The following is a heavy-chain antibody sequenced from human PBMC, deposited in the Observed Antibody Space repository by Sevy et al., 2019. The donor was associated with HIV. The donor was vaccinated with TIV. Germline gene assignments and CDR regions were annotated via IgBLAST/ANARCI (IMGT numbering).Heavy chain of an antibody. CDR1: GASLSSCPSY. CDR2: IHAGGTT. Sequence: SGTLSLTCTVSGASLSSCPSYWTWIRPPAGKGLEWIGRIHAGGTTNYNPALKGQVTLSVDTSKNQFSLRLTLVTAADTAVYDCARDTFDKRTFCIRSDPGLCTFDIWGPGTTVTVSS. CDR3: ARDTFDKRTFCIRSDPGLCTFDI. D-gene: IGHD3-3*02. V-gene: IGHV4-61*02. J-gene: IGHJ3*02.